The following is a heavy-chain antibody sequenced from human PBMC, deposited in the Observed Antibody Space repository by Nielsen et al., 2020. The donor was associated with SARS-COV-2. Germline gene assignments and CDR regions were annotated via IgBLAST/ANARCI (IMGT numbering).Heavy chain of an antibody. CDR2: ILYDGSNK. CDR3: ARDDIVGATDI. D-gene: IGHD1-26*01. CDR1: GFTFSNNA. J-gene: IGHJ3*02. Sequence: GESLKISCAASGFTFSNNAMNWVRQAPGKGLEWVALILYDGSNKYYADSVKGRFTISRDNSKNTLYLQMNSLRAEDTAVYYCARDDIVGATDIWGQGTMVTVSS. V-gene: IGHV3-33*05.